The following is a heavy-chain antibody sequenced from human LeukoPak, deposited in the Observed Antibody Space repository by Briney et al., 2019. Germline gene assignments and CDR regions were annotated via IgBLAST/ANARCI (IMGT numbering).Heavy chain of an antibody. CDR1: GFTFSSYA. CDR2: IYYSGST. Sequence: LRLSCAASGFTFSSYAMSWVRQPPGKGLEWIGYIYYSGSTYYNPSLKSRVTISVDTSKNQFSLKLSSVTAADTAVYYCARDTYYDFWSGLDPWGQGTLVTVSS. V-gene: IGHV4-30-4*08. J-gene: IGHJ5*02. CDR3: ARDTYYDFWSGLDP. D-gene: IGHD3-3*01.